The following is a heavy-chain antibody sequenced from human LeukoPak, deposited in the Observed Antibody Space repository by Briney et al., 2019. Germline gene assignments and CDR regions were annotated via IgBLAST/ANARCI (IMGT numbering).Heavy chain of an antibody. Sequence: ASVKVSCKASGYTFIAYYMHWVRQAPGQGLEYMGWINPNTGGTNYAQKFQGRVTMTRDTSISTAYMELSRLRSDDTAVYYCARGLLWFGESNWFDPWGQGTLVTVSS. D-gene: IGHD3-10*01. J-gene: IGHJ5*02. CDR2: INPNTGGT. V-gene: IGHV1-2*02. CDR3: ARGLLWFGESNWFDP. CDR1: GYTFIAYY.